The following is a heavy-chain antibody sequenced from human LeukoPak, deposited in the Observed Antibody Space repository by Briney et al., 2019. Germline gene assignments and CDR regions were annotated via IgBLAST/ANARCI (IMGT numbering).Heavy chain of an antibody. V-gene: IGHV3-23*01. CDR2: ISGSGGST. Sequence: GGSLRLSCAASGFTFGSYGMSWVRLAPGKGLEWVSAISGSGGSTYYADSVKGRFTISRDNSKNTLYLQMNSLRAEDTAVYCCAKEMGYGDYSYFDYWGQGTLVTVSS. CDR1: GFTFGSYG. CDR3: AKEMGYGDYSYFDY. D-gene: IGHD4-17*01. J-gene: IGHJ4*02.